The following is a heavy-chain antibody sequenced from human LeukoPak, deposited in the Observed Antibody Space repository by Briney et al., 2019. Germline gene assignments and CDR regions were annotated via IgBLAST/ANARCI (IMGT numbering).Heavy chain of an antibody. CDR2: IYYSGST. Sequence: SETLSLTCTVSGGSISSSSYYWSWIRQPPGKGLEWIGYIYYSGSTNYNPSLKSRVTISVDTSKNQFSLKLSSVTAADTAVYYCARQAAAGRHDAFDIWGQGTMVTVSS. CDR1: GGSISSSSYY. CDR3: ARQAAAGRHDAFDI. D-gene: IGHD6-13*01. J-gene: IGHJ3*02. V-gene: IGHV4-61*05.